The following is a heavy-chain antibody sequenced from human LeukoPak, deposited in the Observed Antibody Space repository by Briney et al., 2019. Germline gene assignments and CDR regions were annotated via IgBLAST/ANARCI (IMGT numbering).Heavy chain of an antibody. V-gene: IGHV4-31*03. CDR3: ARDRDTTNYFDY. J-gene: IGHJ4*02. Sequence: PSETLSLTCTVSGGSISSGGYYWSWIRQHPGKGLEWIGYIYYSGSTYYNPSLKSRVTISVDTSKNQFSLKLSSVTAADTAVYYCARDRDTTNYFDYWGQGTLVTVSS. D-gene: IGHD1-26*01. CDR1: GGSISSGGYY. CDR2: IYYSGST.